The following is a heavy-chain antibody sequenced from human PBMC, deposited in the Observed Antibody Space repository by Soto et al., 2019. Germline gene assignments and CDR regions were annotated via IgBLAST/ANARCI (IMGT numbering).Heavy chain of an antibody. Sequence: QVQLQESGPGLVKPSETLSLTCTVSGGSISSYYWSWIRQPPGKGLEWIGYIYYSGSTNYNPSLKSRVTISVDTSKNQFSLKLSSVTAADPAVYYCAGRMGDFWSGYWYYYYYYMDVWGKGTTVTVSS. D-gene: IGHD3-3*01. CDR3: AGRMGDFWSGYWYYYYYYMDV. CDR1: GGSISSYY. J-gene: IGHJ6*03. CDR2: IYYSGST. V-gene: IGHV4-59*08.